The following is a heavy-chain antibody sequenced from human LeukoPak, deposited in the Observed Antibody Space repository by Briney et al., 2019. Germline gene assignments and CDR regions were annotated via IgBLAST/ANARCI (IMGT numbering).Heavy chain of an antibody. CDR2: ISWNSGSI. CDR1: GFTVSSNY. D-gene: IGHD2-2*02. V-gene: IGHV3-9*01. CDR3: ARAIGVTCISTSCYSFDY. J-gene: IGHJ4*02. Sequence: GGSLRLSCAASGFTVSSNYMSWVRQAPRKGLEWVSGISWNSGSIAYADSVKGRFTISRDNAKNSLYLQMNSLRAEDTALYYCARAIGVTCISTSCYSFDYWGQGTLVTVSS.